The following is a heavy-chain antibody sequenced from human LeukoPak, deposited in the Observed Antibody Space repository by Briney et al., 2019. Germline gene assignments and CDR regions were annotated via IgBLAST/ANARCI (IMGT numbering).Heavy chain of an antibody. D-gene: IGHD6-13*01. CDR2: IYSGGST. CDR1: GFTVSSNY. Sequence: GGSLRLSCAASGFTVSSNYMSWVRQAPGKGLEWVSVIYSGGSTYYADSVKGRFTISRDNSKNTLYPQMNSLRAEDTAVYYCARGSRPTFSSSWYFDYWGQRTLVTVSS. V-gene: IGHV3-53*01. CDR3: ARGSRPTFSSSWYFDY. J-gene: IGHJ4*02.